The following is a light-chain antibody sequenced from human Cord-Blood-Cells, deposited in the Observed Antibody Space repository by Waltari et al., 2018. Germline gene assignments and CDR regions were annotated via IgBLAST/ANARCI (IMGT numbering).Light chain of an antibody. J-gene: IGLJ1*01. Sequence: QSALTQPRSVSGSPGQPVTISCTGTSSDVGGYNYVSWYQQHPGKAPNLMIYEVSKRPSGVPDRFSGSKSGNTASLTISGLQAEDEADYYCCSYAGSYSYVFGTGTKVTVL. CDR2: EVS. CDR1: SSDVGGYNY. CDR3: CSYAGSYSYV. V-gene: IGLV2-11*01.